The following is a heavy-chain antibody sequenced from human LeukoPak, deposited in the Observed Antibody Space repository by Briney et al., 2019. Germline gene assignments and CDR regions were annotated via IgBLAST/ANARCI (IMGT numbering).Heavy chain of an antibody. Sequence: RGSLRLSCAVSGITLSNYGMSWVRQAPGKGLEWFAGISGSGGGTKYAYSVKGRFTHSIYNPKSTLYLLMDSLRAEDTAVYFCAKGCVVIRFILVGFPKESYYFDSWGQGALVTVSS. V-gene: IGHV3-23*01. J-gene: IGHJ4*02. CDR1: GITLSNYG. CDR2: ISGSGGGT. CDR3: AKGCVVIRFILVGFPKESYYFDS. D-gene: IGHD2-21*01.